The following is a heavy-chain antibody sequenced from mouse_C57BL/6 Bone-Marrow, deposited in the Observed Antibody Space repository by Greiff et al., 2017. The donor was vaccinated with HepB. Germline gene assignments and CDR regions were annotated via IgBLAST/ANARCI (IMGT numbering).Heavy chain of an antibody. CDR3: ARKGWLLRRYAMDY. V-gene: IGHV1-78*01. Sequence: VQLVESDAELVKPGASVKISWKVSGYTFTDHTIHWMKQRPEQGLEWIGYIYPRDGSTKYNEKFKGKATLTADKSSSTAYMQLNSLTSEDSAVYFCARKGWLLRRYAMDYWGQGTSVTVSS. CDR2: IYPRDGST. CDR1: GYTFTDHT. J-gene: IGHJ4*01. D-gene: IGHD2-3*01.